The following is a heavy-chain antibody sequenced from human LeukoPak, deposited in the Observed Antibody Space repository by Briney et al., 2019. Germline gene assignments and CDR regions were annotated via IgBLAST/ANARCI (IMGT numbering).Heavy chain of an antibody. D-gene: IGHD6-19*01. CDR2: INHSGST. V-gene: IGHV4-34*01. CDR3: ARVGAVAGSITYFDY. Sequence: SETLSLTCAVYGGSFSGYYWSWIRQPPGKGLEWIGEINHSGSTNYNPSLKSRVTISVDTSKNQFSLKLSSVTATDTAVYYCARVGAVAGSITYFDYWGQGTLVTVSS. J-gene: IGHJ4*02. CDR1: GGSFSGYY.